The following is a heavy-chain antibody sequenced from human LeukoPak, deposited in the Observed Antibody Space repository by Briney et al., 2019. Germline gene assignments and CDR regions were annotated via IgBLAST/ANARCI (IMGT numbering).Heavy chain of an antibody. V-gene: IGHV3-23*01. D-gene: IGHD3-3*01. CDR1: GFTISSYA. CDR3: AKTYDFWSGYQYYFDY. CDR2: ISGSGGST. J-gene: IGHJ4*02. Sequence: GGSLRLSCAASGFTISSYAMSWVRQAPGKGLEWVSAISGSGGSTYYADSVKGRFTISRDNSKNTLYLQMNSLRAEDTAVYYCAKTYDFWSGYQYYFDYWGQGTLVTVSS.